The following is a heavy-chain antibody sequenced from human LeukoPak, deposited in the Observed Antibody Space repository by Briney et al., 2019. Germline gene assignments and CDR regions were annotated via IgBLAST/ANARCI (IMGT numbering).Heavy chain of an antibody. CDR1: GYTFTDYY. Sequence: ASVKVSCKASGYTFTDYYMHWVRQAPGQGLEWMGWISAYNGDTNYAQKVQGRVTMTTDTSTSTAYMELRSLISDDTAVYYCARDDGMVYVKFVDYWGQGTLVTVSS. CDR2: ISAYNGDT. CDR3: ARDDGMVYVKFVDY. V-gene: IGHV1-18*04. J-gene: IGHJ4*02. D-gene: IGHD2-8*01.